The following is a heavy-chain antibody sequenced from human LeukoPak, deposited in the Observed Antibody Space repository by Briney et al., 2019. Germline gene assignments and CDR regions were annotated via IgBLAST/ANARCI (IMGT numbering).Heavy chain of an antibody. CDR2: ISGSGGST. J-gene: IGHJ6*02. D-gene: IGHD6-13*01. CDR1: GFTFSSYA. CDR3: AKGRAAAGGYHYYGMDV. V-gene: IGHV3-23*01. Sequence: GGSLRLSCAASGFTFSSYAMSWVRQAPGKGLEWVSAISGSGGSTYYADSVKGRFTISRDNSKNTMYLQMNSLRAEDTAVYYCAKGRAAAGGYHYYGMDVWGQGTTVTVSS.